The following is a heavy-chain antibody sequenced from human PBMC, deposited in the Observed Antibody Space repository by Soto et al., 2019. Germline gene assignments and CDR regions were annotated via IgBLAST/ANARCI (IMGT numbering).Heavy chain of an antibody. CDR3: ATLPPYYFDTSGYFLED. D-gene: IGHD3-22*01. Sequence: VASVKVSCKTSGYTFPSHGIGWMRQAPGQGLEWMGWITTFNGNTNYAKQFQERLTMTADTSTTTVYMELRSLAYDDTAIYYCATLPPYYFDTSGYFLEDWGQGTLVTVSS. CDR1: GYTFPSHG. J-gene: IGHJ4*02. CDR2: ITTFNGNT. V-gene: IGHV1-18*01.